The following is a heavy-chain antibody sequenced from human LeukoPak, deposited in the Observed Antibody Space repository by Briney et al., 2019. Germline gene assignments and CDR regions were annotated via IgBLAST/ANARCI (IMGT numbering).Heavy chain of an antibody. D-gene: IGHD6-25*01. J-gene: IGHJ3*02. CDR3: ARDFSSGSI. V-gene: IGHV3-21*01. CDR2: ITPSGSYI. Sequence: GGSLRLSCAASGFTFSTYSMNWVRQAPGKGLEWVSSITPSGSYIYYATSVKGRFTISRDNAKNSLYLQMNSLRAEDTAVYYCARDFSSGSIWGQGTMVTASS. CDR1: GFTFSTYS.